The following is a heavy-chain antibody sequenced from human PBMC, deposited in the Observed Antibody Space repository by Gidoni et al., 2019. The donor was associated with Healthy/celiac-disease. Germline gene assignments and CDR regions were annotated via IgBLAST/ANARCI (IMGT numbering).Heavy chain of an antibody. CDR3: ARGWTINYGMDV. Sequence: QVQLQESGPGLVKPSETLSLNCTVSGYSISSGYYWGWIRQPPGKGLEWIGSIYHSGSTYYNPSLKSRVTISVDTSKNQFSLKLSSVTAADTAVYYCARGWTINYGMDVWGQGTTVTVSS. J-gene: IGHJ6*02. V-gene: IGHV4-38-2*02. CDR1: GYSISSGYY. D-gene: IGHD3-3*01. CDR2: IYHSGST.